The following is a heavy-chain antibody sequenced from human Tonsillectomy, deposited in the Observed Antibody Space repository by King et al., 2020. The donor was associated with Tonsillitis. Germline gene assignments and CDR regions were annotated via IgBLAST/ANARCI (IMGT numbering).Heavy chain of an antibody. D-gene: IGHD6-6*01. CDR3: AREFYSSSSAYYYYYGMDV. CDR1: GDSVSSNSAA. J-gene: IGHJ6*02. Sequence: VQLQQSGPGLVKPSQTLSLTCAISGDSVSSNSAAWNWIRQSPSRGLEWLGRTYYRSKWYNDYAVSVKSRITINPDTSKNQFSLQLNSVTPEDTAVYYCAREFYSSSSAYYYYYGMDVCGQGTTVTVSS. CDR2: TYYRSKWYN. V-gene: IGHV6-1*01.